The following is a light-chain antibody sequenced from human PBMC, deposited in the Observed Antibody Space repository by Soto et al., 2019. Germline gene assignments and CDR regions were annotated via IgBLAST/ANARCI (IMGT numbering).Light chain of an antibody. V-gene: IGLV1-44*01. CDR2: SNN. CDR3: AAWDDSLNGRHV. CDR1: SSNIGSNT. Sequence: QSVLTQPPSASGAPGQRVTISCSGSSSNIGSNTVNWYQQLPGTAPKLLIYSNNQRPSGVPDRFSGSKSGTSASLAISGLQSEDEADYYCAAWDDSLNGRHVFGTETEVTVL. J-gene: IGLJ1*01.